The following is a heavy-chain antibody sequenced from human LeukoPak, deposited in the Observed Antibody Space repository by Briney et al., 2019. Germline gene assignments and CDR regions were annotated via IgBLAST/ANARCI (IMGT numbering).Heavy chain of an antibody. CDR1: GGTFSSYA. CDR2: IIPIFGTA. J-gene: IGHJ6*02. CDR3: ARGPLEVGQRRNYYYYGMDV. Sequence: SVKVSCKASGGTFSSYAISWVRQAPGQGLEWMGGIIPIFGTANYAQKFQGRVTITTDESTSTAYMELSSLRSEDTTVYYCARGPLEVGQRRNYYYYGMDVWGQGTTVTVSS. D-gene: IGHD6-25*01. V-gene: IGHV1-69*05.